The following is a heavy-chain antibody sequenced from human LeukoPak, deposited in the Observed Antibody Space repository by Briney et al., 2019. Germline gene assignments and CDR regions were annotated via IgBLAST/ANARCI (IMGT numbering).Heavy chain of an antibody. D-gene: IGHD3-10*01. J-gene: IGHJ3*02. CDR1: GGSISSGDYY. CDR3: ARGFRDYGSGSYYPDAFDI. CDR2: IYYSGST. Sequence: SQTLSLTCTVSGGSISSGDYYWSWIRQPPGKGLEWIGYIYYSGSTYYNPSLKSRVTISVDTSKNQFSLKLSSVTAADTAVYYCARGFRDYGSGSYYPDAFDIWGQGTMVTVSS. V-gene: IGHV4-30-4*01.